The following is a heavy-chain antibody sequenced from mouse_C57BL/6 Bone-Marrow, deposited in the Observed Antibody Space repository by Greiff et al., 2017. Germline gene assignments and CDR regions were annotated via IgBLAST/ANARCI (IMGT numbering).Heavy chain of an antibody. J-gene: IGHJ2*01. D-gene: IGHD1-1*01. CDR1: GYTFTSYW. CDR2: IHPNSGST. CDR3: ARRDSITTVVNY. V-gene: IGHV1-64*01. Sequence: QVQLQQSGAELVKPGASVKLSCKASGYTFTSYWMHWVKQRPGQGLEWIGMIHPNSGSTNYNEKFKSKATLTVDKSSSTAYMQLSSLTSEDSAVYYCARRDSITTVVNYWGQGTTLTVSS.